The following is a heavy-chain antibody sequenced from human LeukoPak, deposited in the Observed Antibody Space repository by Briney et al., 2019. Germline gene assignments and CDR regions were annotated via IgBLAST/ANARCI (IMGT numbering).Heavy chain of an antibody. CDR2: ISAYNGNT. CDR3: ARDRRDYGDYDY. Sequence: ASVKVSCKASGYTFTSYGISWVRQAPGQGLEWMGWISAYNGNTNYAQKLQGRVTMTTDTPTSTAYMELRSLRSDDTAVYYCARDRRDYGDYDYWGQGTLVTVSS. J-gene: IGHJ4*02. CDR1: GYTFTSYG. V-gene: IGHV1-18*01. D-gene: IGHD4-17*01.